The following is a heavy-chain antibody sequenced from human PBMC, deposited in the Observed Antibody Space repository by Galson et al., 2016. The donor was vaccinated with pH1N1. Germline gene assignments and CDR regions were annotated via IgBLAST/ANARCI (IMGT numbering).Heavy chain of an antibody. J-gene: IGHJ5*02. V-gene: IGHV3-7*01. CDR3: VRGGGIAVAA. D-gene: IGHD6-13*01. Sequence: SLRLSCAASGFTFSSYWMNWVRQAPGKGLEWVANIKQDGSEKYYVDSVKGRFTISRDNAKNSLYLQMNSPRAEDTAVYYCVRGGGIAVAAWGQGTLVTVSS. CDR1: GFTFSSYW. CDR2: IKQDGSEK.